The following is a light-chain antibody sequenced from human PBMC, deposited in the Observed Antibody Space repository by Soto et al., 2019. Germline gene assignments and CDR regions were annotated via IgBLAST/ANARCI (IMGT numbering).Light chain of an antibody. CDR2: DVR. Sequence: QSALTQPASVSGSPGQSITISCTGTSSDVGGYNYVSWYQQHPGNAPKLMIYDVRNRPSGVSNRFSGSKSGNTASLTISGLQDEDEADYYCSSYTSSSLDVFGTGTKVTVL. V-gene: IGLV2-14*01. CDR3: SSYTSSSLDV. J-gene: IGLJ1*01. CDR1: SSDVGGYNY.